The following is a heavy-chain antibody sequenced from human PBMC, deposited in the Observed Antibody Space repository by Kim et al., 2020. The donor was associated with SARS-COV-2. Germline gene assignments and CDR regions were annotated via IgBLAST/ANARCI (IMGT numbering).Heavy chain of an antibody. CDR3: GRGFDY. J-gene: IGHJ4*02. Sequence: YSSRRTTSHPSLRSRVTISVDTSKNQFSLKLSSVTAADTAVYYCGRGFDYWGQGTLVTVSS. V-gene: IGHV4-4*09. D-gene: IGHD2-15*01. CDR2: YSSRRT.